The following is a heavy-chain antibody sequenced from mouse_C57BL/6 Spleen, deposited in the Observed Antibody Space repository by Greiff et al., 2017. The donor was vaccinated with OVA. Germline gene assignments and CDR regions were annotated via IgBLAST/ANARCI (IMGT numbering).Heavy chain of an antibody. V-gene: IGHV1-52*01. Sequence: QVQLKQPGAELVRPGSSVKLSCKASGYTFTSYWMHWVKQRPIQGLEWIGNIDPSDSETHYNQKFKDKATLTVDKSSSTAYMQLSSLTSEDSAVYYCARRGDYYGSSSFDYWGQGTTLTVSS. J-gene: IGHJ2*01. CDR2: IDPSDSET. CDR1: GYTFTSYW. D-gene: IGHD1-1*01. CDR3: ARRGDYYGSSSFDY.